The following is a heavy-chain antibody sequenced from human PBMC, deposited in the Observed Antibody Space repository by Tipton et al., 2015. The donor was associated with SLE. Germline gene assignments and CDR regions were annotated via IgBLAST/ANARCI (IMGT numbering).Heavy chain of an antibody. CDR2: IHSSGST. Sequence: TLSLTCTVSGGSISGYYWSWIRQPPGKGLEWIAYIHSSGSTNYNPSLKSRVTISVDTSKNQFSLKLSSVTAADTAVYYCARHVALYSGYDYWGQGTLVTVSS. CDR1: GGSISGYY. J-gene: IGHJ4*02. D-gene: IGHD5-12*01. V-gene: IGHV4-59*08. CDR3: ARHVALYSGYDY.